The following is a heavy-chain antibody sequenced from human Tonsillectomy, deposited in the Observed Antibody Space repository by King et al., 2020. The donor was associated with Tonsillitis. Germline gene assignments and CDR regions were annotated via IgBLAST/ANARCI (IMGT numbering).Heavy chain of an antibody. CDR2: ISYSGGIT. D-gene: IGHD3-22*01. CDR1: GFTFSSYA. J-gene: IGHJ4*02. Sequence: VQLVESGGGLVQPGGSLRLSCAASGFTFSSYAMSGVRQAPGKGLEWVSVISYSGGITYYADSVKGRFTISRDNSKNTRYLQMNSLRAEDTAGYYCSKEPYDTSGYYSEYWGRGTLAADSS. CDR3: SKEPYDTSGYYSEY. V-gene: IGHV3-23*04.